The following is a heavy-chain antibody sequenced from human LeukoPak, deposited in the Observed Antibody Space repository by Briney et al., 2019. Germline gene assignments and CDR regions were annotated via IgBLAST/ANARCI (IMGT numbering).Heavy chain of an antibody. Sequence: GRPLRLPCAASEFTFSDHYMDWVRQAPGKGLKWVGRIRNKANGYTTEYAASVNGRFTISRDDSKSIAYLQMNSLKTEDTAVYYCTRDRGTYYDFWSGYYPFDYWGQGTLVTVSS. J-gene: IGHJ4*02. D-gene: IGHD3-3*01. CDR1: EFTFSDHY. CDR2: IRNKANGYTT. CDR3: TRDRGTYYDFWSGYYPFDY. V-gene: IGHV3-72*01.